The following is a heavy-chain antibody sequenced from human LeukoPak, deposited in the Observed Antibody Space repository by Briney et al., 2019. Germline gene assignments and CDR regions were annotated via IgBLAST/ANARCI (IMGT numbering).Heavy chain of an antibody. V-gene: IGHV4-39*01. D-gene: IGHD3-16*01. CDR2: IYYRGST. Sequence: SETLSLTCTVSGGSISSSTYYWGWIRQPPGRGLEWIGTIYYRGSTYYNTSLKSRVIRSVDTSNNQFSLRLSSVTAADTAVYYCAILGTGVCWGQGTLVTVSS. J-gene: IGHJ4*02. CDR3: AILGTGVC. CDR1: GGSISSSTYY.